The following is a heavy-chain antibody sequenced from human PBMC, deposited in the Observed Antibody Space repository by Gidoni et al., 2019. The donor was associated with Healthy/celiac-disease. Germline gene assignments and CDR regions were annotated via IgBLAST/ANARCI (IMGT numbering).Heavy chain of an antibody. CDR3: ARDLYAAAGPYFDY. D-gene: IGHD6-13*01. CDR1: GGSISSYY. J-gene: IGHJ4*02. CDR2: IYYSGST. Sequence: VQLQESGPGLVKPSETLSLTCTVSGGSISSYYWSWIRQPPGKGLEWIGYIYYSGSTNYNPSLKSRVTIAVDTSKNQFSRKLSSVTAADTAVYYCARDLYAAAGPYFDYWGQGTLVTVSS. V-gene: IGHV4-59*01.